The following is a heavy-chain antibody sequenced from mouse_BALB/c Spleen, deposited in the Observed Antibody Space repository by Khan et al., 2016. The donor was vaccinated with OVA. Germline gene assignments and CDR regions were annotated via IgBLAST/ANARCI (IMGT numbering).Heavy chain of an antibody. CDR2: INTYTGEP. Sequence: QIQLVQFGPELKKPGETVKISCKASGYTFTSYGMNWVKQSPGKALKWMGWINTYTGEPTYADDFKGRFAFSLETSASTAYLQINNLKNEDTATNFCSRPPYFSYTLDYWGQGTSVTVSS. CDR3: SRPPYFSYTLDY. D-gene: IGHD2-10*01. J-gene: IGHJ4*01. CDR1: GYTFTSYG. V-gene: IGHV9-3-1*01.